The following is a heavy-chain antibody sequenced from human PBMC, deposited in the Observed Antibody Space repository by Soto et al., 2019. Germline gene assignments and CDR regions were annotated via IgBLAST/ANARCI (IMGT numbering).Heavy chain of an antibody. D-gene: IGHD3-10*01. Sequence: PSETLSLTCTVSGGSISSGGYYWSWIRQHPGKGLEWIGYIYYSGSTYYNPSLKSRVTISVDTSKNQFSLKLSSVTAADTAVYYCARDGGPSGAFDIWGQGTMVTVSS. V-gene: IGHV4-31*03. J-gene: IGHJ3*02. CDR3: ARDGGPSGAFDI. CDR1: GGSISSGGYY. CDR2: IYYSGST.